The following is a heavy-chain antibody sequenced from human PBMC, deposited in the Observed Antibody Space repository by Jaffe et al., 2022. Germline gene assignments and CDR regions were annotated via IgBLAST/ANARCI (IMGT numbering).Heavy chain of an antibody. Sequence: EVQLVESGGGSVQPGGSLRLSCAASGFSFSSYEMNWVRQAPGKGLEWVSYISSSGTSIYYADSVKGRFTISRDNAKNSLYLQMNRLRAEDTAVYYCARDYSTNWFDTWGQGTLVTVSS. CDR2: ISSSGTSI. V-gene: IGHV3-48*03. CDR1: GFSFSSYE. J-gene: IGHJ5*02. CDR3: ARDYSTNWFDT. D-gene: IGHD6-13*01.